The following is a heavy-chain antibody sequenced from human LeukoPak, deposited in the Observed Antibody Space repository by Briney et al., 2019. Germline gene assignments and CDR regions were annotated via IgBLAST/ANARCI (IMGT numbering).Heavy chain of an antibody. V-gene: IGHV3-53*01. J-gene: IGHJ5*02. D-gene: IGHD2-21*01. Sequence: GGSLRLSCAASGFTVSSNYMSWVRQAPGKGLEWVSVIYSGGSTYYADSVKGRFTISRDNSKNTLYLQMNSLRAEDTAVYYCARSVNRRFPNWFDPWGQGTLVTVSS. CDR1: GFTVSSNY. CDR2: IYSGGST. CDR3: ARSVNRRFPNWFDP.